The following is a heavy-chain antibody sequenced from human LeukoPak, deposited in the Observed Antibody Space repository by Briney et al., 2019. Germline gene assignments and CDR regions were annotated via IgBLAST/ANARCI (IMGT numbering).Heavy chain of an antibody. CDR2: IRYDGSNK. Sequence: PGGSLRLSCAASGFTFSSYGMHWVRQAPGKGLEWVAFIRYDGSNKYYADSVKGRFTISRDTSKNTLYVQMNSLRAEDTAVYYCTKHHDSGSYYDYWGQGTLVTVSS. V-gene: IGHV3-30*02. J-gene: IGHJ4*02. CDR1: GFTFSSYG. CDR3: TKHHDSGSYYDY. D-gene: IGHD3-10*01.